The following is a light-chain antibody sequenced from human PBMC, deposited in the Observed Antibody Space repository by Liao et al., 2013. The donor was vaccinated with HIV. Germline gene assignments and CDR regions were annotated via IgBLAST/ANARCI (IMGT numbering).Light chain of an antibody. J-gene: IGLJ2*01. Sequence: SYELTQPPSVSVAPGKTARITCGGNNIGSKSVHWYQQKPGQAPELVIHYDKDRPSGIPERFAGSNSGNTATLSISSVEAGDEGDFYCQVWDRGSDHVVFGGGTTLTVL. CDR3: QVWDRGSDHVV. CDR2: YDK. CDR1: NIGSKS. V-gene: IGLV3-21*04.